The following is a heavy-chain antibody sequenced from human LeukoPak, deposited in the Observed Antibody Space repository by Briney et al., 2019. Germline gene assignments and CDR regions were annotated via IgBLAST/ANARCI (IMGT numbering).Heavy chain of an antibody. J-gene: IGHJ4*02. V-gene: IGHV1-8*03. CDR3: ARTTSMTASGYDY. Sequence: ASVKLSCKASGYTFTNYHINWVRQASGQGLEWMTWINPDTSDKGYARKFQDRGTITTDTSISTAYMELSSLSSEDTAVYFCARTTSMTASGYDYWGQGTLVTVSS. CDR2: INPDTSDK. D-gene: IGHD2-21*02. CDR1: GYTFTNYH.